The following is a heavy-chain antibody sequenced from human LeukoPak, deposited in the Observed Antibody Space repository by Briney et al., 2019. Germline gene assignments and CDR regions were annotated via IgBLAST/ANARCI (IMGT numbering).Heavy chain of an antibody. CDR1: GYTFTRYD. CDR2: MNPNSGNT. D-gene: IGHD3-16*01. V-gene: IGHV1-8*01. J-gene: IGHJ6*02. Sequence: VASVKVSCKASGYTFTRYDINWVRQATGQGLEWMGWMNPNSGNTGYAQKFQGRVTMTRNTSISTAYMELNSLRSEDTAVYYCATDPIMITFGGVPYGMDVWGQGTTVTVSS. CDR3: ATDPIMITFGGVPYGMDV.